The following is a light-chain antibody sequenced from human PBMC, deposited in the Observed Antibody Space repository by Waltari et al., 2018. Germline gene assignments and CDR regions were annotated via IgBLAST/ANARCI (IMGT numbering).Light chain of an antibody. Sequence: EIVLTQSPATLSLSPGERATLSCRASQSVSSYLAWYQQKPGQAPRLFIYDASNRATGIPARFSGSRSGTDFTLTISSLEPEDFAVYYCQQRSNWPLTFGGGTKVEVK. V-gene: IGKV3-11*01. J-gene: IGKJ4*01. CDR1: QSVSSY. CDR3: QQRSNWPLT. CDR2: DAS.